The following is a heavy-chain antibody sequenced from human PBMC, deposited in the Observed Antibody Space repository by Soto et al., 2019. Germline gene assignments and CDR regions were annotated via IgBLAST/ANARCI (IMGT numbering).Heavy chain of an antibody. V-gene: IGHV3-30*18. J-gene: IGHJ4*02. Sequence: QVQLVESGGGVVQPGRSLRLSCAASGFTFSIHGMHWVRQAPGKGLEWVAAISYDGSNKYYTDSVKGRFTISRDYSKNTLYLQMNSLRAEDTAVYYCAKGKERDYSDSSGPVWGQGTLVTVSS. CDR2: ISYDGSNK. D-gene: IGHD3-22*01. CDR3: AKGKERDYSDSSGPV. CDR1: GFTFSIHG.